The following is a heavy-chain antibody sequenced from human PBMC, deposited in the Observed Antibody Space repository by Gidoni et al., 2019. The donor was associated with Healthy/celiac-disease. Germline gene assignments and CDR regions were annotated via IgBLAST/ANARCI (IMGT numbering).Heavy chain of an antibody. CDR3: AREWELTAFDI. D-gene: IGHD1-26*01. Sequence: QVQLVESGGGVVHPGRSLRLSFAAPGFTFSSYAMHWVRQAPGKGLEWVAVISYDGSNKYYADSVKGRFTISRDNSKNTLYLQMNSLRAEDTAVYYCAREWELTAFDIWGQGTMVTVSS. V-gene: IGHV3-30-3*01. CDR1: GFTFSSYA. CDR2: ISYDGSNK. J-gene: IGHJ3*02.